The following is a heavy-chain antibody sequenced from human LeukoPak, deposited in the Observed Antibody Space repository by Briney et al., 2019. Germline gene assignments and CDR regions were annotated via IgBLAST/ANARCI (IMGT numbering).Heavy chain of an antibody. CDR1: GYTFTGYY. CDR2: INPNSGGT. V-gene: IGHV1-2*02. J-gene: IGHJ3*02. Sequence: APVKVSCKASGYTFTGYYMHWVRQAPGQGLEWMGWINPNSGGTNYAQKFQGRVTMTRDTSISTAYMELSRLRSDDTAVYYCARDQRTYDAFDIWGQGTMVTVSS. CDR3: ARDQRTYDAFDI.